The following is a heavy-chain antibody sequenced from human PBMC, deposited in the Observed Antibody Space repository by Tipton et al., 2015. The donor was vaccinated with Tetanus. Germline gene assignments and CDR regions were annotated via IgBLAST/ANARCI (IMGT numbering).Heavy chain of an antibody. CDR2: INWNGGTT. CDR1: GFTFDDYA. J-gene: IGHJ2*01. Sequence: SLRLSCAASGFTFDDYAMSWVRQAPGKGLEWVSGINWNGGTTGYGDSVKGRFTISRDNAENSLYLQMDSLRAGDTALYYCVKEERSGWVNWYFDLWGRGTLVTVSS. V-gene: IGHV3-20*04. CDR3: VKEERSGWVNWYFDL. D-gene: IGHD6-19*01.